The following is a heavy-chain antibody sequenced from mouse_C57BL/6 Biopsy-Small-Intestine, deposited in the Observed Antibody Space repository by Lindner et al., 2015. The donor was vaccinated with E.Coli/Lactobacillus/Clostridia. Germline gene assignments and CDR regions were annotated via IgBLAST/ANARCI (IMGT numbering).Heavy chain of an antibody. CDR3: ARKDSSGPFGY. Sequence: VHLQESGAELVKPGASVKISCKASGYSFSSYWMNWVKQRPGKGLEWIGQIYPGDGDTNYNGKFKGKATLTADKSSSTAYVQLSSLTSEDSAVYFCARKDSSGPFGYWGQGTLVTVSA. V-gene: IGHV1-80*01. J-gene: IGHJ3*01. CDR1: GYSFSSYW. CDR2: IYPGDGDT. D-gene: IGHD3-2*02.